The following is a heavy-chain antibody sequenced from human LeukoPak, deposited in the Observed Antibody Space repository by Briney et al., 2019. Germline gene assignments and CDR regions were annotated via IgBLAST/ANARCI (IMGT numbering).Heavy chain of an antibody. CDR1: GGSFSGYY. J-gene: IGHJ4*02. CDR2: VHHSGTT. CDR3: ARGAYCSSINCYGFDY. V-gene: IGHV4-34*01. D-gene: IGHD2-2*01. Sequence: PSETLSLTCAVYGGSFSGYYWSWIRQPPGKGLEWVGEVHHSGTTNYNPSLKSRVTLSVDTSKNQFSLRLSSVTAADTAIYYCARGAYCSSINCYGFDYWGQGTQVTASS.